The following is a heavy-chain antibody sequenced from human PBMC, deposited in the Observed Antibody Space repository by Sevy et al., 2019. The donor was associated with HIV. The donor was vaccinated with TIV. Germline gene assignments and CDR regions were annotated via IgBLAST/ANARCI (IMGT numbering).Heavy chain of an antibody. CDR1: GFTFSKYS. J-gene: IGHJ4*02. D-gene: IGHD2-8*01. Sequence: GGSLRLSCAASGFTFSKYSMSSVRQPPVKGLEWVSTLSFGCGEINYADSVKGRFTISRDNSKSSVYLQMNNLRPEDTAVYYCAREGCTKPHDYWGQGTLVTVSS. CDR2: LSFGCGEI. CDR3: AREGCTKPHDY. V-gene: IGHV3-23*01.